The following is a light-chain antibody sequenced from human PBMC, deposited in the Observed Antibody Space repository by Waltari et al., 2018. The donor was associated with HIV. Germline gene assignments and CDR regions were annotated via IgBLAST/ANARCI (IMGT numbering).Light chain of an antibody. CDR3: HQYYNTPRT. V-gene: IGKV4-1*01. J-gene: IGKJ1*01. CDR1: QSLLYNSNNKSY. CDR2: WAS. Sequence: DIVLTQSPDSLAVSLGERATINCKSSQSLLYNSNNKSYLAWYQQKPGQPPKVLIYWASTRESGVPDRFGGSGSGTHFTLTINSLQTEDVAVYFCHQYYNTPRTFGQGTKVEIK.